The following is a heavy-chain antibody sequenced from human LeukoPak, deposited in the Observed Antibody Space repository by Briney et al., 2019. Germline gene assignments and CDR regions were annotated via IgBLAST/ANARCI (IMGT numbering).Heavy chain of an antibody. V-gene: IGHV1-69*05. CDR3: ARDSGSGNNDY. J-gene: IGHJ4*02. Sequence: ASVKVSCKASGGTFSSYAISWVRQAPGQGLEWMGGIIPIFGTANYAQKFQGRVTFISSTSATTAFMELSSLRSEDAAVYYCARDSGSGNNDYWGQGTLVTVSS. CDR1: GGTFSSYA. D-gene: IGHD1-26*01. CDR2: IIPIFGTA.